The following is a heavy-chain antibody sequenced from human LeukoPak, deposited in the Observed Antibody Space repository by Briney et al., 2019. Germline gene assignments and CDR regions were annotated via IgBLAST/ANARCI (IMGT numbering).Heavy chain of an antibody. V-gene: IGHV3-21*06. D-gene: IGHD3-10*02. CDR2: ITGSSSYI. J-gene: IGHJ6*04. CDR1: GFTFTSYN. Sequence: GGSLRLSCAASGFTFTSYNMNWVRQAPGKGLEWVSSITGSSSYIYYADSVKGRFTISRDNAKNSLYLQMNSLRAEDTAVYYCAELGITMIGGVWGKGTTVTISS. CDR3: AELGITMIGGV.